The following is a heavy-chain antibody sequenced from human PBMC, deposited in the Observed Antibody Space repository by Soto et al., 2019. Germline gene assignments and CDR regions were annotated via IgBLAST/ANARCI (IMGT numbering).Heavy chain of an antibody. V-gene: IGHV4-39*01. CDR3: ARLEGLATISYYFDF. CDR1: DDSINSDKYY. D-gene: IGHD3-9*01. CDR2: IYYRGNA. Sequence: SETLSLTCSVSDDSINSDKYYWGWIRQPPGKGLEWIGSIYYRGNAYYNPSLQTRVAISLDKSKSQFSLKLNSVTAADLAVYFCARLEGLATISYYFDFWGPGALVTVSS. J-gene: IGHJ4*02.